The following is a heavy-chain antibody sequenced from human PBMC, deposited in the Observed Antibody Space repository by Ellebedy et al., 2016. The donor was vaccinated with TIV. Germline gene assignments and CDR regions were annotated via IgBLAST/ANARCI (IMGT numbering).Heavy chain of an antibody. CDR2: ISGNGGST. CDR3: AEEGGSSRGASGMDV. Sequence: PGGSLRLSCSGSGFTFSTYAMHWVRQAPGKGLEYVSAISGNGGSTYYADSVKGRFTISRDNSQNSLYLQMSSLRAEDTAVYYCAEEGGSSRGASGMDVWGQGTTVIVSS. D-gene: IGHD6-6*01. CDR1: GFTFSTYA. V-gene: IGHV3-64D*09. J-gene: IGHJ6*02.